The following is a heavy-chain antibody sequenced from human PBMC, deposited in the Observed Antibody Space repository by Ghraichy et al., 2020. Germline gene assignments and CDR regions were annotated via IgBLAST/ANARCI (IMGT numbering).Heavy chain of an antibody. V-gene: IGHV2-5*01. CDR1: GFSLTTSGVG. Sequence: SGPTLVKPTQTLTLTCTFSGFSLTTSGVGVGWIRQPPGKALDWLALIYWNDDKRYSPSLKSRLTITKDTSKNQVVLTMTNMDPVDTATYYCAHRADYDFWSGYQFDYWGQGTLVTVSS. D-gene: IGHD3-3*01. J-gene: IGHJ4*02. CDR3: AHRADYDFWSGYQFDY. CDR2: IYWNDDK.